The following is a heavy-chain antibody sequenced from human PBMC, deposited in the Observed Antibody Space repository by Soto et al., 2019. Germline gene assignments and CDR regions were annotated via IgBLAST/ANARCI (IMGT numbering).Heavy chain of an antibody. CDR3: VRDGTKTLRDWFDP. Sequence: PSETLSLTCTVSGASISGFYWSWIRKSAVKGLEWIGRIYASGTTDYNPPLKSRVMMSVDTSKKQFSLKLRSVTAADTAVYYCVRDGTKTLRDWFDPWGQGISVTVSS. D-gene: IGHD1-1*01. V-gene: IGHV4-4*07. J-gene: IGHJ5*02. CDR2: IYASGTT. CDR1: GASISGFY.